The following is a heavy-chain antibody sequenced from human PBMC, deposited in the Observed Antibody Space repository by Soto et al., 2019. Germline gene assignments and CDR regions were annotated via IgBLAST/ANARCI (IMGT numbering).Heavy chain of an antibody. CDR3: ASMGYHYGSGSYPLDY. J-gene: IGHJ4*02. V-gene: IGHV4-59*08. D-gene: IGHD3-10*01. CDR1: GGSISSYL. CDR2: MYNSGST. Sequence: VQLQESGPGLVKPSETLSLTCTVSGGSISSYLWTWIRQTTGKGLEWIGFMYNSGSTHYNPSLKSRVTISLDTSKNQFSLNLRSVTAADTAVYYCASMGYHYGSGSYPLDYWGQGTLVTVSS.